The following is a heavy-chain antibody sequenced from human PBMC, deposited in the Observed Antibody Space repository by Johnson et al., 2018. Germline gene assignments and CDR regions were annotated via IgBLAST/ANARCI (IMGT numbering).Heavy chain of an antibody. J-gene: IGHJ6*03. Sequence: VQLQESGGGLVQPGGSLRLSCVASGFIFSSHTMNWVRQAPGKGLEWVSHISMSSGPIDYTDSVKGRFTISRDNAKNSLYLQMNSLRAEDTAVYYCARYPIAPSNSYYYMDLWGKGTTVTVSS. CDR1: GFIFSSHT. CDR2: ISMSSGPI. CDR3: ARYPIAPSNSYYYMDL. V-gene: IGHV3-48*01. D-gene: IGHD2-8*01.